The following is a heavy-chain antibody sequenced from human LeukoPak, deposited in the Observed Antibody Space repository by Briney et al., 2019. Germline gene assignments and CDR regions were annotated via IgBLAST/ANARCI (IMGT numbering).Heavy chain of an antibody. CDR1: GFTFSKFA. V-gene: IGHV3-20*04. D-gene: IGHD3-9*01. CDR2: INWNGGST. Sequence: GGSLRLSCAASGFTFSKFAMSWVRQAPGKGLEWVSGINWNGGSTGYADSVKGRFTISRDNAKNSLYLQMNSLRAEDTALYYCARDSDDILTGYGAFDIWGQGTMVTVSS. J-gene: IGHJ3*02. CDR3: ARDSDDILTGYGAFDI.